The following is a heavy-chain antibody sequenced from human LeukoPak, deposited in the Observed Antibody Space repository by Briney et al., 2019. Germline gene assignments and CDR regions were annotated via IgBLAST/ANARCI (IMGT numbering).Heavy chain of an antibody. D-gene: IGHD3-10*01. Sequence: ASVKVSCKASGYTFTSYDINWVRQATGQGLEWMGWMNPNSGNTGYAQKFQGRVTMTRNTSISTAYMELSSLRSEDTAVYYCARDRPRYYPQNDAFDIWGQGTMVTVSS. CDR1: GYTFTSYD. V-gene: IGHV1-8*01. CDR2: MNPNSGNT. CDR3: ARDRPRYYPQNDAFDI. J-gene: IGHJ3*02.